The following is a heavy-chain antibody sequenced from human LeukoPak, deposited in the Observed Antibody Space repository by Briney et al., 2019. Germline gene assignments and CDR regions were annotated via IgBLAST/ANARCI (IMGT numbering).Heavy chain of an antibody. D-gene: IGHD1-26*01. CDR1: GGSISSNGYY. CDR3: ARERGSYYYYYYYMDV. CDR2: IYYSGGT. Sequence: SETLSLTCTVSGGSISSNGYYWAWFRQPPGKGLEWIGSIYYSGGTYYNPSLKSRVTISIDTSKNQFSLKLRYVTAADTAVYYCARERGSYYYYYYYMDVWGKGTTVTISS. V-gene: IGHV4-39*07. J-gene: IGHJ6*03.